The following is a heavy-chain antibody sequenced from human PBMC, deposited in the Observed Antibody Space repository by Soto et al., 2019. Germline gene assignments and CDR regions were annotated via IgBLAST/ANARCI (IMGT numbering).Heavy chain of an antibody. CDR3: ARGLGIGRNCFDP. Sequence: QVQLVQSGAEVKKPGASVKVSCKASGYIFTSYDINWVRQATEQGLAWMGWMNPNSGNTGYAQKFQGRVTMTRNTSISTAYMELSSLRSEDTAVYYRARGLGIGRNCFDPWGQRTLVTVAS. J-gene: IGHJ5*02. CDR2: MNPNSGNT. V-gene: IGHV1-8*01. D-gene: IGHD2-21*01. CDR1: GYIFTSYD.